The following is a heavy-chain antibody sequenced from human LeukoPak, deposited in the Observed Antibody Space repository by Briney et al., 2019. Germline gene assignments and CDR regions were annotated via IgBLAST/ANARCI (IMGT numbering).Heavy chain of an antibody. D-gene: IGHD3-22*01. CDR1: GFTFSSYS. V-gene: IGHV3-48*01. J-gene: IGHJ4*02. CDR2: ISSDSSTI. CDR3: ARVLHKRNYDSSAYYGY. Sequence: GGSLRLSCAASGFTFSSYSMNWVRQAPGKGLEWVSYISSDSSTIYYVDSVKGRFTISRDNAENSLYLQMNSLRAEDTAVYYCARVLHKRNYDSSAYYGYWGQGTLVTVSS.